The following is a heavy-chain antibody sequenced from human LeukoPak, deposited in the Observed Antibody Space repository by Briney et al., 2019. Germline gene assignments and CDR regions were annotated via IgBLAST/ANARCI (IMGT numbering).Heavy chain of an antibody. V-gene: IGHV4-39*01. Sequence: SETLSLTCTVSGGSISSSTYFWDWIRQPPGKGLECIGSIYYSGTTYYNPSLKSRVTISVDTSNNQFSLKLSSVTAADTAVYYCARRRYPGYSSGLFDYWGQGTLVTVSS. D-gene: IGHD6-19*01. CDR1: GGSISSSTYF. CDR3: ARRRYPGYSSGLFDY. CDR2: IYYSGTT. J-gene: IGHJ4*02.